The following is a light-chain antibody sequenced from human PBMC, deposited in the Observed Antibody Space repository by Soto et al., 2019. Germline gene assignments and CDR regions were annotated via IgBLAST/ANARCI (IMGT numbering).Light chain of an antibody. Sequence: QSVLTQPASGSGSPGQSITISCTGTSSDVGGYNYVSWYQQHPGKAPKFMIYDVNNRPSGVSNRFSGSKSGNTASLTISGLQAEDEADYYCCSYTTSNTRQIVFGTGTKVTVL. J-gene: IGLJ1*01. CDR2: DVN. V-gene: IGLV2-14*01. CDR3: CSYTTSNTRQIV. CDR1: SSDVGGYNY.